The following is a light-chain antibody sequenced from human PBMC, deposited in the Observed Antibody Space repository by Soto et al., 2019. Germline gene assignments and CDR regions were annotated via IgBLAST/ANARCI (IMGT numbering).Light chain of an antibody. J-gene: IGKJ5*01. CDR3: MQGTHWPPIT. CDR1: ESLAYSDGNTY. Sequence: DVVMTQSPLSLPVTLGQPASISCRSSESLAYSDGNTYLNWYQQRPGQSPRRLIYRVSNRDSGVPDRFSGSGSGTDFTLKISRVEAEDVGVYYCMQGTHWPPITFGQGTRLEIK. CDR2: RVS. V-gene: IGKV2-30*01.